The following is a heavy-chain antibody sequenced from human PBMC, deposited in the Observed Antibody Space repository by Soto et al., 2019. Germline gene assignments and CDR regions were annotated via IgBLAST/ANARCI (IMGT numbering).Heavy chain of an antibody. J-gene: IGHJ4*02. V-gene: IGHV4-4*02. CDR1: GGSISRSNW. Sequence: KPSETLSLTCAVSGGSISRSNWWSWVRQPPGKGLEWIGEIYHSGSTNYHPSLKSRVTISVDKSKNQFSLKLTSLTDADTAVYYCARSITFDWLFFDNWGQGTLVTVSS. CDR2: IYHSGST. D-gene: IGHD3-9*01. CDR3: ARSITFDWLFFDN.